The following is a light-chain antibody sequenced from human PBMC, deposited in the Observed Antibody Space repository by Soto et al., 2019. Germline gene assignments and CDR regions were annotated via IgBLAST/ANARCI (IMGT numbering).Light chain of an antibody. CDR2: AAS. J-gene: IGKJ5*01. CDR3: QKYNSALT. Sequence: DIQMTQSPSSLSASVGDRVTITCRASQGISNYLAWYQQKPGKVPKLLIYAASTLQSGVPSRFSGSGSGTDFTLTISSLLPEDVATYYCQKYNSALTFGQGTRLEIK. V-gene: IGKV1-27*01. CDR1: QGISNY.